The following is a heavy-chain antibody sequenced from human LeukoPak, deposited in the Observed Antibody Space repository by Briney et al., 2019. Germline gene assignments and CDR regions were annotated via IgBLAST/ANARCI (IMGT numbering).Heavy chain of an antibody. CDR1: GGSFSGYY. CDR3: ARLFDWLSYIDY. Sequence: PSETLSLTCAVYGGSFSGYYWSWIRQPPGKGLEWIGEINHSGSTYYNPSLKSRVTISVDTSKNQFSLKLSSVTAADTAVYYCARLFDWLSYIDYWGQGTLVTVSS. J-gene: IGHJ4*02. D-gene: IGHD3-9*01. V-gene: IGHV4-34*01. CDR2: INHSGST.